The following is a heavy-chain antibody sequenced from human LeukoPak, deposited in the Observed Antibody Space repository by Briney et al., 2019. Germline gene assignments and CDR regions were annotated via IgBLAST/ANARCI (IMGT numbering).Heavy chain of an antibody. CDR2: ISGSGGST. D-gene: IGHD3-10*01. CDR3: ARAPYYYGSARYYFDY. CDR1: GFTFSSYA. Sequence: PGGSLRLSCAASGFTFSSYAMSWVRQAPGKGLEWVSAISGSGGSTYYADSVKGRFTISRDNSKNTLYLQMNSLRAEDMAVYYCARAPYYYGSARYYFDYWGQGTLVTVSS. J-gene: IGHJ4*02. V-gene: IGHV3-23*01.